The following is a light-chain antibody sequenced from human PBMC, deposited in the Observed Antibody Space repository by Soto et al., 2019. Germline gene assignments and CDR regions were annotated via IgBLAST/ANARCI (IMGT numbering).Light chain of an antibody. J-gene: IGLJ1*01. V-gene: IGLV2-8*01. CDR1: SSDVGGYNY. CDR2: EVN. CDR3: SSYAGSSNV. Sequence: QSVLTQPPSASGSPGQSVAISCTGTSSDVGGYNYVSWYQQHPGKAPKLMIYEVNKRPSGVPDRFSGSKSDNTASLTVSGLQAEDEADYYCSSYAGSSNVFGTGTKV.